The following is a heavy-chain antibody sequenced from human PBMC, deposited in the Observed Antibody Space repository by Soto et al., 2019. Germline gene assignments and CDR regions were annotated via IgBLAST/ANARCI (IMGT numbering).Heavy chain of an antibody. CDR3: AKDYSTVTTDPLSVVLFDY. J-gene: IGHJ4*02. V-gene: IGHV3-23*01. Sequence: GGSLRLSCAASGFTFSSYAMSWVRQAPGKGLEWVSIITSDGRTYYADSVKGRFTISGDNSKNTAYLQMNSLRAEDTAVYYCAKDYSTVTTDPLSVVLFDYWGQGAQVTVSS. CDR1: GFTFSSYA. CDR2: ITSDGRT. D-gene: IGHD4-17*01.